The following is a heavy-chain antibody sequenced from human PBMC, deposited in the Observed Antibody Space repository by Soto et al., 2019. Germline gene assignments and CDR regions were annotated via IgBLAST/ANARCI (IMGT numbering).Heavy chain of an antibody. J-gene: IGHJ4*02. CDR1: GFTFSSYS. V-gene: IGHV3-21*01. D-gene: IGHD3-10*01. Sequence: GGSLRLSCAASGFTFSSYSMNWVRQAPGKGLEWVSSISSSSSYIYYADSVKGRFTISRDNAKNSLYLQMNSLRAEDTAVYYCARGGRVIWASAGQPPDYFDYWGQGTLVTVSS. CDR2: ISSSSSYI. CDR3: ARGGRVIWASAGQPPDYFDY.